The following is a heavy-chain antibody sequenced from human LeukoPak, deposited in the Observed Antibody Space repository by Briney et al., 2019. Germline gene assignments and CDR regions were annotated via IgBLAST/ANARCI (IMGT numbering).Heavy chain of an antibody. CDR2: ISYDGSNK. CDR3: AKVGATWGVQGIDY. J-gene: IGHJ4*02. Sequence: PGGSLRLSCAAPGFTFSSYGMHWVRQAPGKGLEWVAVISYDGSNKYYADSVKGRFTISRDNSKNTLYLQMNSLRAEDTAVYYCAKVGATWGVQGIDYWGQGTLVTVSS. D-gene: IGHD1-26*01. V-gene: IGHV3-30*18. CDR1: GFTFSSYG.